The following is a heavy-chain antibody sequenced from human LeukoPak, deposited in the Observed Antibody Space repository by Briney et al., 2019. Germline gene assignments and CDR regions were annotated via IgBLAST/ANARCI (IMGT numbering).Heavy chain of an antibody. J-gene: IGHJ4*02. Sequence: GGSLRLSCVASGFTFSTYEMHWVRQAPGKGLEYVSGITGNGGNTYYANSVKGRFTISRDNSKNTLYLEMGSLRAEDMAVYYCARVGSVPGFFDYWGQGNLITVSS. CDR3: ARVGSVPGFFDY. D-gene: IGHD6-19*01. V-gene: IGHV3-64*01. CDR2: ITGNGGNT. CDR1: GFTFSTYE.